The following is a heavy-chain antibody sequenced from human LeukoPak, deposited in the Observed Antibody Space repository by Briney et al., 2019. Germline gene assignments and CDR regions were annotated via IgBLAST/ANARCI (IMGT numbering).Heavy chain of an antibody. D-gene: IGHD2-2*01. CDR2: IYISGST. CDR1: GGSISSYY. Sequence: SETLSLTCTVSGGSISSYYWSWIRQPAGKGLEWIGRIYISGSTNYNPSLKSRVTMSVDTSKNQFSLKLSSVTAADTAVYYCARDYCSSTSCYWASYNWFDPWGQGTLVTVSS. V-gene: IGHV4-4*07. CDR3: ARDYCSSTSCYWASYNWFDP. J-gene: IGHJ5*02.